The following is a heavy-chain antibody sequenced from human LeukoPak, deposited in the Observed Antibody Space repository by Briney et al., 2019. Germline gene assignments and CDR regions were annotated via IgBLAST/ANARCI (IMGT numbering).Heavy chain of an antibody. D-gene: IGHD1-26*01. CDR1: GFTFNSYG. CDR3: ATDGKWEPSYFDY. CDR2: IWYDGSNK. V-gene: IGHV3-33*01. Sequence: GGSLRLSCAASGFTFNSYGMHWVRQAPGKGLEWVAVIWYDGSNKYYADSVKGRFTISRDNSKNTLYLQMNSLRAEDTAVYYCATDGKWEPSYFDYGGQEPLVTVSS. J-gene: IGHJ4*02.